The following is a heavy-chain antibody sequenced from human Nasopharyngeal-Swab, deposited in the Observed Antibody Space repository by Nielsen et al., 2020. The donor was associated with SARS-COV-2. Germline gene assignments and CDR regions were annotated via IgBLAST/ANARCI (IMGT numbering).Heavy chain of an antibody. CDR3: AREGVGYSYGY. CDR2: IWYDGSNK. V-gene: IGHV3-33*01. Sequence: GESLKISCAASGFTFSSYGMHWVRQAPGKGLEWVAVIWYDGSNKYYADSVKGRFTISRDNSKNTLYLQMNSLRAEDTAVYYCAREGVGYSYGYWGRGTLVTVSS. CDR1: GFTFSSYG. D-gene: IGHD5-18*01. J-gene: IGHJ4*02.